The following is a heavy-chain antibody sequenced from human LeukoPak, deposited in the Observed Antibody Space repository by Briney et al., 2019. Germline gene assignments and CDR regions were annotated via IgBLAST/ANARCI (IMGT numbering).Heavy chain of an antibody. J-gene: IGHJ4*02. CDR2: IYYSGST. CDR1: GGSISSYY. Sequence: PSETLSLTCTVSGGSISSYYWGWIRQPPGKGLEWIGTIYYSGSTYYNPSLKSRVTISVDTSKNQFSLKLTSVTAADTAVYYCAKSGGYGLIDYWGQGTLVTVSS. D-gene: IGHD1-26*01. CDR3: AKSGGYGLIDY. V-gene: IGHV4-59*05.